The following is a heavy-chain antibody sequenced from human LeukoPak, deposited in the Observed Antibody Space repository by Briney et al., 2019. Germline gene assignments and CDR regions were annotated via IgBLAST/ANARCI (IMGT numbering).Heavy chain of an antibody. D-gene: IGHD2-15*01. CDR3: ARQEYCSGGSCYTWFDS. V-gene: IGHV5-51*01. CDR2: IYPADSDI. Sequence: GESLKISCKGSGYSFTNSWIAWVRLMPGKGLEWMGIIYPADSDIRYSPSFQGQVTISADKSINTAYLQWSSLKASGTAMYYCARQEYCSGGSCYTWFDSWGQGTLVTVSS. CDR1: GYSFTNSW. J-gene: IGHJ5*01.